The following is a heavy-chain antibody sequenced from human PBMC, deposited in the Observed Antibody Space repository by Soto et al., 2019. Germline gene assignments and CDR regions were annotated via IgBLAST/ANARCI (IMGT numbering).Heavy chain of an antibody. Sequence: GGSLRLSCAASGFTFSSYGMHWVRQAPGKGLEWVAVIWYDGSNKYYADSVKGRFTISRDNSKNTLYLQMNSLRAEDTAVYYCARTAGFDYYGMDVWGQGTTVTVSS. V-gene: IGHV3-33*01. D-gene: IGHD3-16*01. J-gene: IGHJ6*02. CDR2: IWYDGSNK. CDR3: ARTAGFDYYGMDV. CDR1: GFTFSSYG.